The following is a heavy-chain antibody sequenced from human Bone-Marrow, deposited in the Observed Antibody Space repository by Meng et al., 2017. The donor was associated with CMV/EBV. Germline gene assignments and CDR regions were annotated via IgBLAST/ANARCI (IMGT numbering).Heavy chain of an antibody. CDR1: GFTFSSYS. V-gene: IGHV3-21*01. J-gene: IGHJ3*02. Sequence: GESLKISCAASGFTFSSYSMNWVRQAPGKGLEWVSSISSSSSYIYYADSVKGRFTISRDNSKNTLYLQMNSLRAEDTAVYYCAGLGYCSSTSCLEAGAFDIWGQGTMVTVS. D-gene: IGHD2-2*01. CDR3: AGLGYCSSTSCLEAGAFDI. CDR2: ISSSSSYI.